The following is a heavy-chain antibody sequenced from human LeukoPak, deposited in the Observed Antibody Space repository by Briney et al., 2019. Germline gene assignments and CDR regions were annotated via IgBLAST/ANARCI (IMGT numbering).Heavy chain of an antibody. V-gene: IGHV3-30*04. D-gene: IGHD5/OR15-5a*01. J-gene: IGHJ6*03. CDR3: ARGRGRSTITQYYYYHMDV. CDR2: ISSDGSNK. Sequence: PGKSLSLTCAAAGFTFSSYAMNWVRQAPGKGLEWVAVISSDGSNKYYAHSVKGRFTISRDNSKNPLYLQMNSLRAEDTAVYYCARGRGRSTITQYYYYHMDVWGKGTTATISS. CDR1: GFTFSSYA.